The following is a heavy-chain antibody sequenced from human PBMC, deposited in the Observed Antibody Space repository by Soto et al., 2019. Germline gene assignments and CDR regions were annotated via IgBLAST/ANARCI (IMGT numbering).Heavy chain of an antibody. J-gene: IGHJ6*02. D-gene: IGHD3-10*01. V-gene: IGHV1-69*13. Sequence: SVKVSCKASGGTFSSYAISWVRQAPGQGLEWMGGIIPIFGTANYAQKFQGRVTITADESTSTAYMELSSLRSEDTAVYYCARGSVGGHYYGSGSPDHYYYYYGMDVWG. CDR1: GGTFSSYA. CDR3: ARGSVGGHYYGSGSPDHYYYYYGMDV. CDR2: IIPIFGTA.